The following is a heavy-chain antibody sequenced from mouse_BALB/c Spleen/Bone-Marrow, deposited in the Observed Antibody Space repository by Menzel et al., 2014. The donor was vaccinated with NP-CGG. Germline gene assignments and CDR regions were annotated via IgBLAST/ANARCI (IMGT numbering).Heavy chain of an antibody. V-gene: IGHV5-12-2*01. CDR1: GFTFSRYT. CDR3: ARHGVRREWYFDV. J-gene: IGHJ1*01. Sequence: EVQVVESGGGLVQPGGSLKLSCAASGFTFSRYTMSWVRQTPEKRLEWVAYISNGGGSTYNPDTDTVKGRFTISRDNAKNTLYLQMSRLKSEDTAMYYCARHGVRREWYFDVWGAGTTVTVSS. CDR2: ISNGGGST. D-gene: IGHD2-14*01.